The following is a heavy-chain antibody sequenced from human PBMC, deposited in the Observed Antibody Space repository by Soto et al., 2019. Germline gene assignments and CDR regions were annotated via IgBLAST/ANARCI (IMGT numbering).Heavy chain of an antibody. D-gene: IGHD3-9*01. CDR3: ARGSPYYDILTGSYYYYYYMDV. Sequence: GESLKISCAASGFTVSSNYMSWVRQAPGKGLEWVSVIYSGGSTYYADSVKGRFTISRDNSKNTLYLQMNSLRAEDTAVYYCARGSPYYDILTGSYYYYYYMDVWGKGTTVTVSS. V-gene: IGHV3-66*01. CDR1: GFTVSSNY. J-gene: IGHJ6*03. CDR2: IYSGGST.